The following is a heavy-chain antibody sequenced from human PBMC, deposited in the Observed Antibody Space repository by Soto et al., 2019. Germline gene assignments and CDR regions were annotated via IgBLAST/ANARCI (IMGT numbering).Heavy chain of an antibody. CDR2: IKQDGSEK. CDR1: GITFSSYW. CDR3: ARDLFQSSALDY. Sequence: GGSLRLSCAASGITFSSYWMSWVRQAPGKGLEWVANIKQDGSEKYYVDSVKGRFTISRDNAKNSLYLQMNSLRAEDTAVYYCARDLFQSSALDYWGQGTLVTVSS. J-gene: IGHJ4*02. V-gene: IGHV3-7*01. D-gene: IGHD3-3*02.